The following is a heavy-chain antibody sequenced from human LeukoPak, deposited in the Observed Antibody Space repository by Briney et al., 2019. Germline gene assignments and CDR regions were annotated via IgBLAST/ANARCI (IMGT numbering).Heavy chain of an antibody. CDR1: GFTFSNYG. D-gene: IGHD2/OR15-2a*01. Sequence: GVLRLSCAASGFTFSNYGMHWVRQAPGKGLEWVAVISYDGSNKYYADSVKGRFTISRDNSKDTLFLQMNSLRAEDTAVYYCAKNIRQVGNYYYYMDVWGKGTTVIVSS. J-gene: IGHJ6*03. CDR3: AKNIRQVGNYYYYMDV. V-gene: IGHV3-30*18. CDR2: ISYDGSNK.